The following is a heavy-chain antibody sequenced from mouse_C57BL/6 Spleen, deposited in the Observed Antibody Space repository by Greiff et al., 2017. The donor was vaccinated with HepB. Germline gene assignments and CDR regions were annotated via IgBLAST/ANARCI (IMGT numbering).Heavy chain of an antibody. J-gene: IGHJ4*01. CDR1: GFTFSSYA. Sequence: EVKLMESGGGLVKPGGSLKLSCAASGFTFSSYAMSWVRQTPEKRLEWVATISDGGSYTYYPDNVKGRFTISRDNAKNNLYLQMSHLKSEDTAMYYCARGVADYWGQGTSVTVSS. CDR2: ISDGGSYT. D-gene: IGHD1-1*01. CDR3: ARGVADY. V-gene: IGHV5-4*03.